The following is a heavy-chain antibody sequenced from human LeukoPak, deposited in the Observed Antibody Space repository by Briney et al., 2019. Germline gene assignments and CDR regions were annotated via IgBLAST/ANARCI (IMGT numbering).Heavy chain of an antibody. CDR2: INHSGST. Sequence: PSETLSLTCAVYGGSFSGYYWSWIRQPPGKGLEWIGEINHSGSTNYNPSLKSRVTISVDTSKNQFSLKLSSVTAADTAVYYCARHHYDFWSGQFTYYYYYYMDVWGKGTTVTVSS. V-gene: IGHV4-34*01. D-gene: IGHD3-3*01. CDR3: ARHHYDFWSGQFTYYYYYYMDV. J-gene: IGHJ6*03. CDR1: GGSFSGYY.